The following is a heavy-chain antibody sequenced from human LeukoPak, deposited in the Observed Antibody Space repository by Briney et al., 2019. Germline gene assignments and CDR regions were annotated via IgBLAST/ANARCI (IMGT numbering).Heavy chain of an antibody. CDR3: ARQHPPPRISLVRGVEY. CDR2: IYHSGNT. Sequence: PSETLSLTCTVSGGSISSSSYYWGWIRQPPGKGLEWIGTIYHSGNTYYNPSLKSRVTISVDTSKNQFSLKVSSVTAADTAVYYCARQHPPPRISLVRGVEYWGQGTLVTVSS. D-gene: IGHD3-10*01. V-gene: IGHV4-39*01. CDR1: GGSISSSSYY. J-gene: IGHJ4*02.